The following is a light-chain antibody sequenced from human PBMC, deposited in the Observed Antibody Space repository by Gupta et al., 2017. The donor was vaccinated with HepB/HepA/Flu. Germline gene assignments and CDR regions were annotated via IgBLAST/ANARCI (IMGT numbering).Light chain of an antibody. CDR2: DAS. Sequence: EIVLTQSPVNLSLSTGERATLSCRASQRVRSHLAWYHKKPGQPPRLLIYDASKRPTGIPVRFSGSGSGTDFTLTISGLQPEDSAIYFCQQRNNWPLTFGHGTKVEI. J-gene: IGKJ1*01. V-gene: IGKV3-11*01. CDR3: QQRNNWPLT. CDR1: QRVRSH.